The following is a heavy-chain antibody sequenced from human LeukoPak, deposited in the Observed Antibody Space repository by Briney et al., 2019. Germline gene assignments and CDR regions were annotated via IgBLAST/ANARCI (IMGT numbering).Heavy chain of an antibody. J-gene: IGHJ4*02. CDR2: VNSDGSTR. D-gene: IGHD1-26*01. Sequence: GGSLRLSCEASGFTLSSYWMHWVRQVPGKGLVWVSRVNSDGSTRNYADAVKGRFTISRDIAKNTLYLQMNSLRAEDTAVYFCARRAFGGSYYYFDHWGQGTLVTVSS. V-gene: IGHV3-74*01. CDR3: ARRAFGGSYYYFDH. CDR1: GFTLSSYW.